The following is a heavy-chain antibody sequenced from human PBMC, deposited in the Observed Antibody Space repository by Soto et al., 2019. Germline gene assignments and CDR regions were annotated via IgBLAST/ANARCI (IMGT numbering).Heavy chain of an antibody. D-gene: IGHD3-10*01. Sequence: EVQLVESGGGLVQPGGSLRLSCVDSGFSFSNYGMHWVRQAPGKGLVWVSHINSDGSSTSYGDSVKGRFTISRDNDNNTLYLQVKILRVEDTAMYYCVRGRFEEYFHYMDLWGKGTTVSVAS. V-gene: IGHV3-74*01. CDR2: INSDGSST. CDR3: VRGRFEEYFHYMDL. CDR1: GFSFSNYG. J-gene: IGHJ6*03.